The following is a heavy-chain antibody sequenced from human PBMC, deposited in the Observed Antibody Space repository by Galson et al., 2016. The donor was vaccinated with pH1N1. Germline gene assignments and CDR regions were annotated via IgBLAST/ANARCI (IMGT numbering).Heavy chain of an antibody. CDR1: GFIFSSYW. V-gene: IGHV3-53*01. Sequence: SLRLSCAASGFIFSSYWMSWVRQAPGKGLEWVSIIYSGDTTYYTDSVKGRFTISRDISKNTLYLQMNSLRAEDTAVYYCAREGPVPGAFDYWGQGTLVTVSS. D-gene: IGHD6-19*01. J-gene: IGHJ4*02. CDR2: IYSGDTT. CDR3: AREGPVPGAFDY.